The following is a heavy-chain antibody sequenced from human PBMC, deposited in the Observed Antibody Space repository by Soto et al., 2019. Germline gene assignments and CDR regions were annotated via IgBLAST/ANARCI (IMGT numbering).Heavy chain of an antibody. D-gene: IGHD3-22*01. CDR1: GYTFTSYY. J-gene: IGHJ5*02. V-gene: IGHV1-46*01. CDR2: INPSGGST. Sequence: ASVKVSCKACGYTFTSYYMHWVRQAPGQGLEWMGIINPSGGSTSYAQKFQGRVTMTRDTSTSTVYMELSSLRSEDTAVYYCARVRSRLEEGYYDSSGYPWGQGTLVTVSS. CDR3: ARVRSRLEEGYYDSSGYP.